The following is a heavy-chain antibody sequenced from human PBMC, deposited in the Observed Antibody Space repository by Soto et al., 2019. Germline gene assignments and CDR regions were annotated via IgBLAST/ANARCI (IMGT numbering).Heavy chain of an antibody. D-gene: IGHD2-2*02. CDR3: VAYTAAHNWFDP. CDR1: GSSVRSDFY. J-gene: IGHJ5*02. CDR2: IYTSGNT. Sequence: KPSETLSLTCGVSGSSVRSDFYWAWIRQSPGAGLEWLGSIYTSGNTYYNPSVRGRITISVDTSKNQFSLTLTSVTAADTARYYCVAYTAAHNWFDPWGKGTL. V-gene: IGHV4-38-2*01.